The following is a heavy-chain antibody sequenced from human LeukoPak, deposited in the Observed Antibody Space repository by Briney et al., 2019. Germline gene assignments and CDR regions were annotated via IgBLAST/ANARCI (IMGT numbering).Heavy chain of an antibody. V-gene: IGHV4-34*01. CDR3: ARGVNYYDYVWGSYRLFDY. CDR1: GGAFSGYY. J-gene: IGHJ4*02. D-gene: IGHD3-16*02. Sequence: SETLSLTCAVYGGAFSGYYWSWIRQPPGKGLEWIGEINHSGSTNYNPSLKSRVTISVDTSQNQFSLKLSSVTAADTAVYYCARGVNYYDYVWGSYRLFDYWGQGTLVTVSS. CDR2: INHSGST.